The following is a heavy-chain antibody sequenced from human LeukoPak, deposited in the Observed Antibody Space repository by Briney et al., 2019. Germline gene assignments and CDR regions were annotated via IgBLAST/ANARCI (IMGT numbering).Heavy chain of an antibody. CDR2: IYYSGDT. CDR1: TGSISSSSYY. V-gene: IGHV4-39*07. J-gene: IGHJ3*02. D-gene: IGHD6-19*01. CDR3: ARVASSVRDDAFDI. Sequence: PSETLSLTCTVSTGSISSSSYYWGWFRQPPGKGLEWIGSIYYSGDTYYTPSLKSRVTISLDTSNNQFSLRLSSVTAADTAVYYCARVASSVRDDAFDIWGQGTMVTVSS.